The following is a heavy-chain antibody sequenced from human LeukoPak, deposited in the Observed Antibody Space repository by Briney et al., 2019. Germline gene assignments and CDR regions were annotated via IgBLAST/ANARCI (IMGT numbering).Heavy chain of an antibody. Sequence: PGGSLRLSCAASGFTLSGYSMNWVRQVPGKGLEWVSSISSTSSYIYYADSVKGRFTISRDNAKNSLYLQMDSLRAEDTAVYYCARETYYYDSSTYFRATDYWGQGTLVTVSS. J-gene: IGHJ4*02. CDR3: ARETYYYDSSTYFRATDY. CDR2: ISSTSSYI. V-gene: IGHV3-21*01. D-gene: IGHD3-22*01. CDR1: GFTLSGYS.